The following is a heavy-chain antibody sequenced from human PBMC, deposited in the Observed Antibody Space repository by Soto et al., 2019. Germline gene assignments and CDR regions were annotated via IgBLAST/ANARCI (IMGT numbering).Heavy chain of an antibody. J-gene: IGHJ5*01. D-gene: IGHD3-10*01. Sequence: QVQLVQSGAEVKKPGSSVKVSCKSSGDTFKTYSVSWVRQAPGQGLEWMGGVIPILGKPMYAQKFQDRVTTTADESTSTVFMELTSLISDDTAVYYCARLWGRADHDSGGQGTRVTVSS. CDR3: ARLWGRADHDS. V-gene: IGHV1-69*12. CDR1: GDTFKTYS. CDR2: VIPILGKP.